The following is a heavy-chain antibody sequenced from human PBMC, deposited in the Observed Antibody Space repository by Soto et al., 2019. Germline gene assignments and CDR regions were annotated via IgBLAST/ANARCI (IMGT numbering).Heavy chain of an antibody. D-gene: IGHD3-10*01. Sequence: PSETLSLTCAVSGGSIRSGGYSWSWIRQPPGKGLEWIGYIYHSGSPYYNPSLKSRVTISVDRSKNQFSLKLSSVTAADTAVYYCARGPPNTIWGQGTLVTVSS. V-gene: IGHV4-30-2*01. CDR3: ARGPPNTI. J-gene: IGHJ4*02. CDR2: IYHSGSP. CDR1: GGSIRSGGYS.